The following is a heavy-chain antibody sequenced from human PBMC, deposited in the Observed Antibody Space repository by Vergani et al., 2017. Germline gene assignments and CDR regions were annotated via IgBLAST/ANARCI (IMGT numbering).Heavy chain of an antibody. Sequence: VQLVQSGAEVKKPGATIKISCKVSGYTFTDHYMHWVTQAPGKGLEWMGLVDPEDGETIYAEKFKGRVTIAADTSTDTAHLELSSLRSEETAVYYCATPQTVTTGGMEVWGQGTTVIVSS. CDR2: VDPEDGET. D-gene: IGHD4-17*01. V-gene: IGHV1-69-2*01. CDR1: GYTFTDHY. CDR3: ATPQTVTTGGMEV. J-gene: IGHJ6*02.